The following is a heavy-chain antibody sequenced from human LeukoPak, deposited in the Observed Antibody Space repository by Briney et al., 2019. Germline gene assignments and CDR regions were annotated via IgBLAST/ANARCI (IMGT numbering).Heavy chain of an antibody. Sequence: SETLSLTCGVYGGSLSSYYWSWIGQPPGKGLDWVGEINYSGRTNYKPNLNSQVTMLVYTSKSQFYLKVNSVTAADTAVYYCARGRRNSGSYIGPEEYWGQGTLVTVSS. CDR1: GGSLSSYY. CDR2: INYSGRT. V-gene: IGHV4-34*01. J-gene: IGHJ4*02. CDR3: ARGRRNSGSYIGPEEY. D-gene: IGHD1-26*01.